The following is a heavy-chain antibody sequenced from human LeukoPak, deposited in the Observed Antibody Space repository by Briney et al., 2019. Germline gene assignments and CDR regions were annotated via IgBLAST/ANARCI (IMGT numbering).Heavy chain of an antibody. V-gene: IGHV3-43*01. J-gene: IGHJ4*02. D-gene: IGHD3-16*01. CDR2: ISWDGGTI. CDR3: ARMGATGDY. Sequence: GGSLRLSCAASGFTFDDYTMHWVRQAPGKGLEWVSLISWDGGTIYYADSVKGRFTISRDISKNSLYLQMNSLRTEDTALYYCARMGATGDYWGQGTLVTVSS. CDR1: GFTFDDYT.